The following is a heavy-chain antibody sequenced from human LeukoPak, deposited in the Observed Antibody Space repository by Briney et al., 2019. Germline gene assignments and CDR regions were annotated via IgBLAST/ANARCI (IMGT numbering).Heavy chain of an antibody. D-gene: IGHD3-3*01. Sequence: PSETLSLTCTVSGGSISSYYWSWIRQPPGKGLEWIGYIYYSGSTNYNPSLKSRVTISVDTSKNQFSLKLSSVTAADTAVYYCARASKGFWSGYYFDYWGQGTLVTVSS. CDR2: IYYSGST. CDR3: ARASKGFWSGYYFDY. V-gene: IGHV4-59*01. CDR1: GGSISSYY. J-gene: IGHJ4*02.